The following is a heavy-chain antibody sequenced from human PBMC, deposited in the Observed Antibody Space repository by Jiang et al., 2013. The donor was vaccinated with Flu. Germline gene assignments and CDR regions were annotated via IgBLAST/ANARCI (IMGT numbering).Heavy chain of an antibody. D-gene: IGHD2-21*02. CDR3: ARAAYCGGDCYSSYYYYGMDV. V-gene: IGHV3-13*01. Sequence: VQLLESGGGLVQPGGSLRLSCAASGFTFSSYDMHWVRQATGKGLEWVSAIGTAGDTYYPGSVKGRFTISRENAKNSLYLQMNSLRAGDTAVYYCARAAYCGGDCYSSYYYYGMDVWGQGTTVTVSS. CDR2: IGTAGDT. CDR1: GFTFSSYD. J-gene: IGHJ6*02.